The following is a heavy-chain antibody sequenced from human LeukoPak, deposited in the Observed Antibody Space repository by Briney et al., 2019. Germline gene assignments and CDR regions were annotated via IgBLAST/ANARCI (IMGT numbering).Heavy chain of an antibody. CDR2: IYYSGSI. Sequence: PSETLSLTCTVSGGSISSYYWSWIRQPPGKGLEWIGYIYYSGSINYNPSLKSRVTISVDTSKNQFSLKLSSVTAADTAVYYCARVRPYYDILTGYYNPYFDYWGQGTLVTVSS. CDR3: ARVRPYYDILTGYYNPYFDY. V-gene: IGHV4-59*01. D-gene: IGHD3-9*01. CDR1: GGSISSYY. J-gene: IGHJ4*02.